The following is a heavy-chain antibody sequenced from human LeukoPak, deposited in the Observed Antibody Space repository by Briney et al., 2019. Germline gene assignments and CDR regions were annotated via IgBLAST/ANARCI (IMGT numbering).Heavy chain of an antibody. J-gene: IGHJ6*03. V-gene: IGHV4-30-4*08. CDR2: IYYSGST. Sequence: SETLSLTCTVSGGSISSGDYYWSWIRQPPGKGLEWIGYIYYSGSTYYDPSLKSRVTISVDTSKNQFSLKLSSVTAADTAVYYCARGFRGGYCMDVWGKGTTVTVSS. CDR1: GGSISSGDYY. D-gene: IGHD3-10*01. CDR3: ARGFRGGYCMDV.